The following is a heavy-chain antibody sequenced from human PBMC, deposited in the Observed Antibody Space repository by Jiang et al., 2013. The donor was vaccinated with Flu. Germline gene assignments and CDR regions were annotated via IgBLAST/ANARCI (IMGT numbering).Heavy chain of an antibody. V-gene: IGHV1-2*04. CDR1: GYTFTGHY. J-gene: IGHJ6*01. CDR2: ISPNSGGT. Sequence: SGAEVKKPGASVKVSCKASGYTFTGHYIHWVRQAPGQGLEWMGRISPNSGGTNIAQNFQGWVSMTRDTSITAAYMELSRLRSDDTAVYYCARELCSSTSCYSGLDVWGQGTTVTVSS. D-gene: IGHD2-2*01. CDR3: ARELCSSTSCYSGLDV.